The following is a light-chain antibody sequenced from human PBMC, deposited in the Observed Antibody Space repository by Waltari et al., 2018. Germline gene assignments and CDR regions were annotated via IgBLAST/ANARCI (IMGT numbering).Light chain of an antibody. Sequence: DPVITQTPPPLPVTPGAPASTPCRAIQSLLHSNGNTDLHWYLQKPGQSPRLLIYKVTNRESGVPDRFSGSGSGTDFTLKISRVEPGDVGVYYCMQSTKDPWTFGEGTKVEIK. CDR2: KVT. J-gene: IGKJ1*01. CDR3: MQSTKDPWT. V-gene: IGKV2D-29*02. CDR1: QSLLHSNGNTD.